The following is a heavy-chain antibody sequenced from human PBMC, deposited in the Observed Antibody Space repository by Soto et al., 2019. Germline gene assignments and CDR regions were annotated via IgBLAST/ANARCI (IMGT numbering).Heavy chain of an antibody. Sequence: GGSLRLSCAASGFTFNSYVMTWVRQAPWEGLEWVSSISRSGRGSAYYADSVKGRFTISRDNSESTLFLQMNNLRDEDTALYYCARGRYLDSSDYWVANLPFDHWGLGTLVTVSS. D-gene: IGHD3-22*01. CDR1: GFTFNSYV. CDR3: ARGRYLDSSDYWVANLPFDH. V-gene: IGHV3-23*01. J-gene: IGHJ4*02. CDR2: ISRSGRGSA.